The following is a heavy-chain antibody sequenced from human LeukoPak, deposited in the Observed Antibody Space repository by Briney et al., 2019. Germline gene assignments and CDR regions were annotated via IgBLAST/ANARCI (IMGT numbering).Heavy chain of an antibody. J-gene: IGHJ4*02. CDR3: ARDSGYDGFNY. D-gene: IGHD5-12*01. V-gene: IGHV4-61*02. CDR1: GGSISSGSYY. CDR2: IYTSGST. Sequence: SQTLSLTCTVSGGSISSGSYYWSWIRQPAGKGLEWIGRIYTSGSTNYNPSLKSRIIISVDTSKNQFSLKLRSVTAADTAIYYCARDSGYDGFNYWGQGTLVTVSS.